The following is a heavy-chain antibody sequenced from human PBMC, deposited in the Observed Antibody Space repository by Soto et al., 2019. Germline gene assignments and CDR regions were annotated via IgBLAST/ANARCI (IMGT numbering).Heavy chain of an antibody. CDR3: ARGVITIIDA. CDR1: GFTVSSKY. J-gene: IGHJ5*02. Sequence: EVHLVESGGGLVQPGGALRLSCAASGFTVSSKYMRWVRQAPGKGLEWVSVIYTGGSTYYADSVKGRFTISRDNSKNTLYLQMNRLRAEDTAVYYCARGVITIIDAWGQGTLVTVSS. V-gene: IGHV3-66*01. CDR2: IYTGGST. D-gene: IGHD3-22*01.